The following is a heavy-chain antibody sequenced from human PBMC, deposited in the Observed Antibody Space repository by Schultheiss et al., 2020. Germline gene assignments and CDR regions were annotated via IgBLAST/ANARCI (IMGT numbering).Heavy chain of an antibody. V-gene: IGHV3-33*01. CDR2: IWYDGSNK. Sequence: WGSLRLSCAASGFTFSSYGMHWVRQAPGKGLEWVAVIWYDGSNKYYADSVKGRFTISRDNSKNTLYLQMNSLKTEDTAVYYCTTDGRSYSMIYFQHWGQGTLVTVSS. CDR3: TTDGRSYSMIYFQH. J-gene: IGHJ1*01. CDR1: GFTFSSYG. D-gene: IGHD1-26*01.